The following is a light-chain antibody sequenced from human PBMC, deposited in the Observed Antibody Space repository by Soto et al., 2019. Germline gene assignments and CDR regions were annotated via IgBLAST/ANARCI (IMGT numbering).Light chain of an antibody. V-gene: IGKV1-33*01. CDR3: KNYDHPPYT. J-gene: IGKJ2*01. Sequence: DIQMTQSPSSLSAAVGDRVTFTCQASQDIYKYLNWYQQKPGKAPKLLIYDASNLERGVPSRFSGIGSGKDFSPTVDSLHPEDTGTYYYKNYDHPPYTFGKGTKLEIK. CDR1: QDIYKY. CDR2: DAS.